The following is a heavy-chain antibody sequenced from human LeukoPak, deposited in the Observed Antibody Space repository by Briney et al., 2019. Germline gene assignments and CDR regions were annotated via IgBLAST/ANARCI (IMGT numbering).Heavy chain of an antibody. CDR3: AKNLYCGGGSCYPSALGMDV. V-gene: IGHV3-23*01. D-gene: IGHD2-15*01. CDR1: GFTFSSYA. CDR2: ISGSGNRT. J-gene: IGHJ6*02. Sequence: GGSLRLSCAASGFTFSSYAMSWVRQAPGKGLEWVSSISGSGNRTYYADSVKGRFTISRDNSKNTLFLQMNSLRAEDTAVYYCAKNLYCGGGSCYPSALGMDVWGRGTTVTVSS.